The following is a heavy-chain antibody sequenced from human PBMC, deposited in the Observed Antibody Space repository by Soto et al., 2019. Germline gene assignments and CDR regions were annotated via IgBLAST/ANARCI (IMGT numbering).Heavy chain of an antibody. Sequence: ASVKVSCKASGYTFTSYGISWVRQAPGQGLEWMGWVNAYNGNTNYAQKFQGRVTMTTDTSTSTAYMELRSLRSDDTAVYYCAREAVSGRTWFDYWGQGTLVTVSS. J-gene: IGHJ4*02. CDR1: GYTFTSYG. CDR2: VNAYNGNT. V-gene: IGHV1-18*01. D-gene: IGHD6-19*01. CDR3: AREAVSGRTWFDY.